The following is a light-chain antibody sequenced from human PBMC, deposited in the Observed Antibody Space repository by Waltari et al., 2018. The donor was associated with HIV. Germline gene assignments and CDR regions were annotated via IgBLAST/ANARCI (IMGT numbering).Light chain of an antibody. J-gene: IGKJ2*01. V-gene: IGKV3-11*01. CDR2: DAS. CDR3: QQRSTWPYT. CDR1: QSVSSY. Sequence: IVLTQSPATLSLSPGERATLSCRASQSVSSYLAWYQQKPGQAPRLLIYDASNRATGIPARFSGSGSGTDFTLTISNLEPENFAVYYCQQRSTWPYTFGQGTKLEIK.